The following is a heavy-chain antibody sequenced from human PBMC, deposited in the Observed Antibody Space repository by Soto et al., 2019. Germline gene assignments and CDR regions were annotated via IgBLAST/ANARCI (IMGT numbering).Heavy chain of an antibody. D-gene: IGHD3-10*01. J-gene: IGHJ5*02. Sequence: QVQLVQSGAQVKKPGASVKVSCKPSGYTCTDYCIHWVRQAPGLGLEWMGWINPDGGATHYAQTCLGRVTMTRDTSINTAYMELSGLTSDDTAVYFCTRALSPLTSGRAVRDWFDPWGQGTLVTVSS. CDR2: INPDGGAT. CDR1: GYTCTDYC. CDR3: TRALSPLTSGRAVRDWFDP. V-gene: IGHV1-2*02.